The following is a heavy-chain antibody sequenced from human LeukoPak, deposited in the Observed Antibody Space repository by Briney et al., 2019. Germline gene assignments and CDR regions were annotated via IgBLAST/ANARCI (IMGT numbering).Heavy chain of an antibody. CDR1: GYTFTSYG. CDR3: ARDLGVSSSWFQHDFDY. D-gene: IGHD6-13*01. Sequence: ASVKVSCKASGYTFTSYGISWVRQAPGQGLEWMGWISAYNGNTNYAQKLQGRVTMTTDTSTSTAYMELRSLRSDDTAVYYCARDLGVSSSWFQHDFDYWGQGTLVTVSS. J-gene: IGHJ4*02. V-gene: IGHV1-18*01. CDR2: ISAYNGNT.